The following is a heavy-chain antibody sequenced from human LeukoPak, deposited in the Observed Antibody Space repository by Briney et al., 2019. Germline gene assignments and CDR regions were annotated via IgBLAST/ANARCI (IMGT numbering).Heavy chain of an antibody. V-gene: IGHV4-59*01. CDR3: ARERAVAGIDY. Sequence: SETLSLTCTVSGGSISSYYWSWIRQPPGKGLEWVGYIYYSGSTNYNPSLKSRVTISVDTSKNQFSLKLSSVTAADTAVYYCARERAVAGIDYWGQGTLVTVSS. J-gene: IGHJ4*02. CDR2: IYYSGST. D-gene: IGHD6-19*01. CDR1: GGSISSYY.